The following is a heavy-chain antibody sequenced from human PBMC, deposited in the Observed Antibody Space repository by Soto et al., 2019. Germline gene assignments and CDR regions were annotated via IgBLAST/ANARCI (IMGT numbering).Heavy chain of an antibody. CDR3: ARLYYDILTGSHP. Sequence: WVSVKVSCKASGGTFSSYAISWVRQAPGQGLEWMGGIIPIFGTANYAQKFQGRVTITADESTSTAYMELSSLRPEDTAVYYCARLYYDILTGSHPWGQGTLVTVSS. D-gene: IGHD3-9*01. CDR2: IIPIFGTA. CDR1: GGTFSSYA. V-gene: IGHV1-69*13. J-gene: IGHJ5*02.